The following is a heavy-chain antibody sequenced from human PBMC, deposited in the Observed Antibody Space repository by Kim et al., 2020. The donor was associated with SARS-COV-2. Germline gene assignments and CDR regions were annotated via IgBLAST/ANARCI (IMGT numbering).Heavy chain of an antibody. J-gene: IGHJ4*02. Sequence: GGSLRLSCAASGFTFSSYGMHWVRQAPGKGLEWVAVISYDGSNKYYADSVKGRFTISRDNSKNTLYLQMNSLRAEDTAVYYCAKDQGGYYYDSSGYLPGNYFDYWGQGTLVTISS. CDR1: GFTFSSYG. CDR2: ISYDGSNK. CDR3: AKDQGGYYYDSSGYLPGNYFDY. D-gene: IGHD3-22*01. V-gene: IGHV3-30*18.